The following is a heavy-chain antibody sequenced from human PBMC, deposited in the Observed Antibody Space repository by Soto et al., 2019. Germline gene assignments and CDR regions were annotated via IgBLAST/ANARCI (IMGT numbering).Heavy chain of an antibody. V-gene: IGHV1-69*01. D-gene: IGHD3-10*01. CDR2: IIPIFGTA. CDR1: GGTFISYA. Sequence: QVPLVQSGAEVKKPGSSVKVSCKASGGTFISYAISWVRQAPGQGLEWMGGIIPIFGTANYAQKFQGRVTITADESTSTAYMELSSLRSEDTAVYYCASDYYGSGSYYHPFDYWGQGTLVTVSS. CDR3: ASDYYGSGSYYHPFDY. J-gene: IGHJ4*02.